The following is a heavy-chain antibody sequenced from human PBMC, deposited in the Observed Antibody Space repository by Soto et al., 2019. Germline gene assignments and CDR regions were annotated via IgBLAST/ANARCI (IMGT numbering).Heavy chain of an antibody. V-gene: IGHV3-23*01. J-gene: IGHJ3*02. D-gene: IGHD3-9*01. CDR2: ISFTGEHT. Sequence: GGSLRLSCAASGFAFSTAMSWVRQAPGKGLEWVSGISFTGEHTYYADSVKGRFTISRDNSNNTLYLQMNSLRAEDTAIYYCAKYKGYFDPFDMWGQGTMVTVSS. CDR1: GFAFSTA. CDR3: AKYKGYFDPFDM.